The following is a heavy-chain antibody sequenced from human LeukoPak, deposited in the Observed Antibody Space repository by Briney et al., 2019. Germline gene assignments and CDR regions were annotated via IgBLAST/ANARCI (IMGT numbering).Heavy chain of an antibody. D-gene: IGHD5-12*01. J-gene: IGHJ6*02. Sequence: GGSLILSCAASRFTFSSYSMNWVRQAPGEGLEWVSSISSSSSYIYYADSVKGRFTISRDNAKNSLYLQMNSLRAEDTAVYYCARYSGYDWDYGMDVWGQGTTVTVSS. CDR2: ISSSSSYI. CDR3: ARYSGYDWDYGMDV. CDR1: RFTFSSYS. V-gene: IGHV3-21*01.